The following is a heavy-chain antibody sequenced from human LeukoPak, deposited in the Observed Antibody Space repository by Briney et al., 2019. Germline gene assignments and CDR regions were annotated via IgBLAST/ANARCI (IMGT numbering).Heavy chain of an antibody. V-gene: IGHV1-69*13. D-gene: IGHD6-13*01. Sequence: ASVKVSCKASGGTFSSYAISWVRPAPGQGLEWMGGIIPIFGTANYAQKFQGRVTITAVESTSTAYMELSSLRSEDTAVYYCARDPRGAAAGTGFDPWGQGTLVTVSS. CDR1: GGTFSSYA. CDR3: ARDPRGAAAGTGFDP. J-gene: IGHJ5*02. CDR2: IIPIFGTA.